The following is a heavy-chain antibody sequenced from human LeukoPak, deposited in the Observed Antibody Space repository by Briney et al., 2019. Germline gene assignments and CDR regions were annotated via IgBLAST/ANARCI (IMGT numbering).Heavy chain of an antibody. Sequence: PGGSLRLSCAASGFTFSSYGMHWVRQAPGKGLEWVSSISSSSSYIYYADSVKGRFTISRDNAKKSLYLQMNSLRAEDTAVYYCARDGGWELATAFDAFDIWGQGTMVTVSS. J-gene: IGHJ3*02. CDR1: GFTFSSYG. D-gene: IGHD1-26*01. CDR2: ISSSSSYI. V-gene: IGHV3-21*01. CDR3: ARDGGWELATAFDAFDI.